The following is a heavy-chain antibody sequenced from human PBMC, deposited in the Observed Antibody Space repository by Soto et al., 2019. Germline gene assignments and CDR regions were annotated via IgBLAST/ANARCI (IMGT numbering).Heavy chain of an antibody. CDR3: ARDPFIVATMPFDY. J-gene: IGHJ4*02. V-gene: IGHV4-34*01. CDR2: VNYSVRT. Sequence: SETLSLTCAVHGGSFSDYYWSWIRQPPGKGLEWIGEVNYSVRTNYNPSLKSRVTISVDTSKNQFSLKLSSMTAEDTAVYYCARDPFIVATMPFDYWGQGTLVTVSS. CDR1: GGSFSDYY. D-gene: IGHD5-12*01.